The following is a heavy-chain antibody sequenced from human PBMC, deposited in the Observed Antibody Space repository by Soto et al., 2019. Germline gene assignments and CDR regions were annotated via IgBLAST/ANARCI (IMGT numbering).Heavy chain of an antibody. CDR1: GDSLSRGGYY. J-gene: IGHJ4*02. Sequence: QVQLQESGPGLVKPSQTLSLTCTVSGDSLSRGGYYWSWIRQHPGKGLEWIGYIYFSGSAYYNPSLKSRVTMPIDTSKNQFSLRLTSLTAADTAVYYCAKSSVRGIKHSWGQGTLAIVSS. D-gene: IGHD3-10*01. CDR2: IYFSGSA. V-gene: IGHV4-31*03. CDR3: AKSSVRGIKHS.